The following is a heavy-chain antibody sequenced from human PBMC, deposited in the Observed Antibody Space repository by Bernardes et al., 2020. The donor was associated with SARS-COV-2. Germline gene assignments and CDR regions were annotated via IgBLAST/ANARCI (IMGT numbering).Heavy chain of an antibody. CDR2: IRGSGGRT. CDR3: AKNAVRFVEWLYDYFDY. V-gene: IGHV3-23*01. J-gene: IGHJ4*02. CDR1: GFTFSCPS. Sequence: GGSLRPSCAASGFTFSCPSMSWVRQAPGKGLEWVSAIRGSGGRTYYADSVKGRFTISRDHSKNTLYLQMNSLRAEDTAVYYCAKNAVRFVEWLYDYFDYWGQGTLVTVSS. D-gene: IGHD3-3*01.